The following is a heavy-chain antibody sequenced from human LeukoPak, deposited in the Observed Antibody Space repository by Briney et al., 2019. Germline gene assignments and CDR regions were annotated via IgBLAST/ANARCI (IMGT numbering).Heavy chain of an antibody. Sequence: PGGSLRLSCAASGFTVSSNYMNWVRQAPGKGLEWVSVIASGGSTYYADPVKGRFTISRDTPKNTLYLQMNSLRAEDTAVYYCARGNGHSSSSRYFDYWGQGTLVTVSS. CDR2: IASGGST. CDR3: ARGNGHSSSSRYFDY. D-gene: IGHD6-6*01. J-gene: IGHJ4*02. V-gene: IGHV3-66*01. CDR1: GFTVSSNY.